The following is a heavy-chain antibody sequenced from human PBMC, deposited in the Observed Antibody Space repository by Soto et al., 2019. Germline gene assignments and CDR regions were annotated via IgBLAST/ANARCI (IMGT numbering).Heavy chain of an antibody. Sequence: GESLKISCKVSGDSFTSFWIGWVRQMPGKGLEWLGIIYPGDSEIRYSPSFQGQVTISADKSISTAYLQWSSLKASDTAIYYCARPHPLYSSGWYYWGQGTLLTVYS. D-gene: IGHD6-19*01. CDR2: IYPGDSEI. V-gene: IGHV5-51*01. CDR3: ARPHPLYSSGWYY. J-gene: IGHJ4*02. CDR1: GDSFTSFW.